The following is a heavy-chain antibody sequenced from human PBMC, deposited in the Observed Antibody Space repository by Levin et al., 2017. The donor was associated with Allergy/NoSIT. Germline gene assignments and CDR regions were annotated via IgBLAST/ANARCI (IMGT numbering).Heavy chain of an antibody. V-gene: IGHV3-30-3*01. CDR1: GFTFSSYA. CDR3: ARSDTGLYFQH. J-gene: IGHJ1*01. CDR2: ISYDGSNK. Sequence: GGSLRLSCAASGFTFSSYAMHWVRQAPGKGLEWVAVISYDGSNKYYADSVKGRFTISRDNSKNTLYLQMNSLRAEDTAVYYCARSDTGLYFQHWGQGTLVTVSS. D-gene: IGHD5-18*01.